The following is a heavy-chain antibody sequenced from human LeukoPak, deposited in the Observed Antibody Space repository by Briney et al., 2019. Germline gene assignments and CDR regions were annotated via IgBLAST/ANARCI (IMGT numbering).Heavy chain of an antibody. D-gene: IGHD1-26*01. J-gene: IGHJ4*02. CDR3: ARAGIVGANFDY. V-gene: IGHV4-31*02. Sequence: LRLSCAASGFTFSSYSMNWIRQHPGKGLEWIGYIYYSGSTYYNPSLKSRVTISVDTSKNQFSLKLSSVTAADTAVYYCARAGIVGANFDYWGQGTLVTVSS. CDR2: IYYSGST. CDR1: GFTFSSYS.